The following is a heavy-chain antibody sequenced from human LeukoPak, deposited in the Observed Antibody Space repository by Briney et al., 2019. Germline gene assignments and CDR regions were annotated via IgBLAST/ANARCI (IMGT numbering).Heavy chain of an antibody. D-gene: IGHD3-10*01. J-gene: IGHJ4*02. Sequence: PGGSLRLSCAASGFTFSSYEMNWVRQAPGTALNSVSYISSSGSTIYYADSVKGRFTISRDNAKNSLYLQMHSLRAEDTAVYYCARTPFTMVRGVPSVFFDYWGQGTLVTVSS. V-gene: IGHV3-48*03. CDR3: ARTPFTMVRGVPSVFFDY. CDR2: ISSSGSTI. CDR1: GFTFSSYE.